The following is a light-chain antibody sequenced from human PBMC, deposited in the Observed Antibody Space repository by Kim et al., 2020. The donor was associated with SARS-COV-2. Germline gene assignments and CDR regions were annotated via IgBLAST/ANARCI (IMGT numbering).Light chain of an antibody. CDR1: QNIRDY. CDR3: QQSYNTPRT. J-gene: IGKJ3*01. Sequence: DIQMTQSPSSLSASVRDRVTITCRASQNIRDYLNWYQQKPGQAPKLLISVATTLERGVPSRFSGSGSGTDFTLTISSLQPEDFAMYYCQQSYNTPRTFGPGTKVDIK. CDR2: VAT. V-gene: IGKV1-39*01.